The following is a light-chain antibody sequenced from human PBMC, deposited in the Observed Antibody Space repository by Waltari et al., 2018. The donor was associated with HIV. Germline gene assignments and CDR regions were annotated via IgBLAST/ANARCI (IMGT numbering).Light chain of an antibody. Sequence: QSVLTQPPSVSGAPGQRVTISCTGDSSNIGAGYDVHWYQQLPGTAPQLLSSNNFNRPSVVPDRFSESTSGTSASLSITGLQAEDEADYYCHSYDRCLGGSLFGGGTKVTVL. CDR3: HSYDRCLGGSL. CDR1: SSNIGAGYD. CDR2: NNF. V-gene: IGLV1-40*01. J-gene: IGLJ3*02.